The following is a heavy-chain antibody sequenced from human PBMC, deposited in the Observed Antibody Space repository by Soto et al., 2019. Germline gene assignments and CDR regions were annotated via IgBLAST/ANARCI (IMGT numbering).Heavy chain of an antibody. V-gene: IGHV3-30*18. Sequence: GGSLRLSCAASGFTFSSYGMHWVRQAPGKGLEWVAVISYDGSNKYYADSVKGRFTSSRDNSKNTLYLQMNSLRAEDTAVYYCAKDVPTAAADDFDYWGQGT. D-gene: IGHD6-13*01. CDR2: ISYDGSNK. J-gene: IGHJ4*02. CDR3: AKDVPTAAADDFDY. CDR1: GFTFSSYG.